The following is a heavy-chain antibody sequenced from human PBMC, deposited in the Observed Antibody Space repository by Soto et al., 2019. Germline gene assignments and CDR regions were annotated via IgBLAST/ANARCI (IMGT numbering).Heavy chain of an antibody. CDR3: ARATYSYSMIEPRFDY. J-gene: IGHJ4*02. CDR2: IHNSGST. CDR1: GDSISSGGFY. V-gene: IGHV4-31*03. D-gene: IGHD3-22*01. Sequence: QVQLQESGPGLVKPSQTLSLTCTVSGDSISSGGFYWSWIRQHPWKGLEWIGYIHNSGSTYYNPSQTLRTFISVETSKNQFSLKLSSVTAAETAMYYRARATYSYSMIEPRFDYWGQGPLVTVSS.